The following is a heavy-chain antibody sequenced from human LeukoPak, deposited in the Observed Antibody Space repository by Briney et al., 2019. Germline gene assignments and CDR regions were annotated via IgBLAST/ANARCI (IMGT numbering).Heavy chain of an antibody. D-gene: IGHD2-15*01. J-gene: IGHJ5*02. Sequence: SQTLSLTCSVSGGSISSGDYYWSWIRQSPEKGLEWIGFIYYSGSVFYNPSLKSRLAISVDSSVNQFSLTLTSVTAADTAVYYCARGGRFCAAGSCYSNWFAPWGQGTLVTVSS. CDR1: GGSISSGDYY. V-gene: IGHV4-30-4*01. CDR2: IYYSGSV. CDR3: ARGGRFCAAGSCYSNWFAP.